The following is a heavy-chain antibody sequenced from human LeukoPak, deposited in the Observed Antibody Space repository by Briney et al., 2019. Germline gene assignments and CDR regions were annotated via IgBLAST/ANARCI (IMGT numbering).Heavy chain of an antibody. D-gene: IGHD3-22*01. CDR3: ARGYYYDSSGYYDY. CDR2: IYYSGTT. Sequence: PSETLSLTCTVSGGSISSYYWSWIRQPPGKGLEWIGYIYYSGTTNYNPSLKSRVTISVDRSKNQFSLKLSSVTAADTAVYYCARGYYYDSSGYYDYWGQGTLVTVSS. J-gene: IGHJ4*02. CDR1: GGSISSYY. V-gene: IGHV4-59*12.